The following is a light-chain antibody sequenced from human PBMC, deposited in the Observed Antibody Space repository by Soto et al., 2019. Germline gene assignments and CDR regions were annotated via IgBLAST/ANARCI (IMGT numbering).Light chain of an antibody. CDR1: SSDVGGYNY. J-gene: IGLJ2*01. CDR2: DVS. V-gene: IGLV2-14*01. Sequence: QSALTQPASVSGSPGQSITFSCTGTSSDVGGYNYVSWYQQHPGKAPKLMIYDVSNRPSGVSNRFSGSKSGNTASLTISGLQAEDEADYYCSYYTSTSTVVFGGGTKLTVL. CDR3: SYYTSTSTVV.